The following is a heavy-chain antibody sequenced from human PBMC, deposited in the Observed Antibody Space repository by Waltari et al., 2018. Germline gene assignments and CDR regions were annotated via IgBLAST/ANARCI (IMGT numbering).Heavy chain of an antibody. Sequence: EVQLVQSGAEVKKPGATVKISCKASGYTFTDYYMHWVQQAPGKGLGWMGRVEPEDGETIYAEKCQGRVTITADTSTDTAYMELSSLRSEDTAVYYCATDKRFLEWPLYYYYYMDVWGKGTTVTVSS. CDR3: ATDKRFLEWPLYYYYYMDV. V-gene: IGHV1-69-2*01. CDR1: GYTFTDYY. D-gene: IGHD3-3*01. J-gene: IGHJ6*03. CDR2: VEPEDGET.